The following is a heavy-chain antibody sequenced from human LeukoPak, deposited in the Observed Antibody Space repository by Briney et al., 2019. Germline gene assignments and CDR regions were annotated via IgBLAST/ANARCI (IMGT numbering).Heavy chain of an antibody. CDR1: GYTFTSYG. J-gene: IGHJ4*02. Sequence: GASVKVSCKASGYTFTSYGISWVRQAPGQGLEWMGWISAYNGNTNYAQKLRGRVTMTTDTSTSTAYMELRSLRSDDTAVYYCARESRNIAVAGTTPDNDYWGQGTLVTVSS. V-gene: IGHV1-18*01. D-gene: IGHD6-19*01. CDR2: ISAYNGNT. CDR3: ARESRNIAVAGTTPDNDY.